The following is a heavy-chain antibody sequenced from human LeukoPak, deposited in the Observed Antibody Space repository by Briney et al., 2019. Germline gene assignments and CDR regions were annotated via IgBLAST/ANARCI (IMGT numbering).Heavy chain of an antibody. D-gene: IGHD6-6*01. CDR1: GFTFSSYA. V-gene: IGHV3-30-3*01. CDR3: ARGIAAFDY. CDR2: ISYDGSNK. Sequence: PGRSLRLSCAASGFTFSSYAMHWVRQAPGKGLEWVAVISYDGSNKYYADSVKGRSTISRDNSKNTLYLQMNSLRAEDTAVYYCARGIAAFDYWGQGTLVTVSS. J-gene: IGHJ4*02.